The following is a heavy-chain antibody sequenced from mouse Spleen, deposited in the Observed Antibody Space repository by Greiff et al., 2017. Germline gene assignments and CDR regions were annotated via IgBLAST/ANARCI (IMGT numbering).Heavy chain of an antibody. CDR3: ASQLGFAY. CDR2: ISNGGGST. V-gene: IGHV5-12-2*01. D-gene: IGHD4-1*01. J-gene: IGHJ3*01. Sequence: EVKVEESGGGLVQPGGSLKLSCAASGFTFSSYTMSWVRQTPEKRLEWVAYISNGGGSTYYPDTVKGRFTISRDNAKNTLYLQMSSLKSEDTAMYYCASQLGFAYWGQGTLVTVSA. CDR1: GFTFSSYT.